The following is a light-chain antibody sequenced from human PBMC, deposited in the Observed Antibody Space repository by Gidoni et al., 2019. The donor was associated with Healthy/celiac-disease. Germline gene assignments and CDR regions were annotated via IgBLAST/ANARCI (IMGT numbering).Light chain of an antibody. Sequence: DIQMTQSPSTLSASVGDRVTITCRASQSISSWLAWYQQKPGKAPNLLIYKASSLESGVPSRFSGSGSRTEFTLTISSLQPDDFATYYCQQYNSYPYTFXXXTKLEIK. J-gene: IGKJ2*01. CDR2: KAS. CDR1: QSISSW. V-gene: IGKV1-5*03. CDR3: QQYNSYPYT.